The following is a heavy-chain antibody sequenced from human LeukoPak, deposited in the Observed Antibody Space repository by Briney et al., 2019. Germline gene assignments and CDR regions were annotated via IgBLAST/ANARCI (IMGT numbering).Heavy chain of an antibody. CDR2: ISGSGGST. D-gene: IGHD3-22*01. Sequence: SGGSLRLSCAASGFTFSSYAMHWVRQAPGKGLEWVSAISGSGGSTYYADSVKGRFTISRDNSKNTLYLQMNSLRAEDTAVYYCAKGQRDCYDSSGYYMFYYWGQGTLVTVSS. CDR3: AKGQRDCYDSSGYYMFYY. CDR1: GFTFSSYA. J-gene: IGHJ4*02. V-gene: IGHV3-23*01.